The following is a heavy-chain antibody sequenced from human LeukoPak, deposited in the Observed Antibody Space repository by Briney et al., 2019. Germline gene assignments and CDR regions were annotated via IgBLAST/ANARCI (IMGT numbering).Heavy chain of an antibody. CDR1: GGSISSYY. D-gene: IGHD3-9*01. J-gene: IGHJ3*02. Sequence: PSETLSLTCTVSGGSISSYYWSWIRQPAGKGLEWIGRIYTSGSTNYNPSLKSRVTMSVDTSKNRFSLKLSSVTAADTAVYYCARGYDILTGQVGAFDIWGQGTMVTVSS. V-gene: IGHV4-4*07. CDR2: IYTSGST. CDR3: ARGYDILTGQVGAFDI.